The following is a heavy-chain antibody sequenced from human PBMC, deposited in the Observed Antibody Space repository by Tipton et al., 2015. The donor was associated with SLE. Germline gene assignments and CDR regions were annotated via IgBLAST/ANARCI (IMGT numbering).Heavy chain of an antibody. D-gene: IGHD3-10*01. CDR2: IYSSGST. CDR3: AREGITIVRGVPKVYYGMDV. CDR1: GGSISSYY. Sequence: TLSLTCTVSGGSISSYYWSWIRQPAGKGLEWIGRIYSSGSTSYNPSLKSRVTMSVDTSKNQFSLKLSSVTAADTAVYYCAREGITIVRGVPKVYYGMDVWGQGTTVTVSS. V-gene: IGHV4-4*07. J-gene: IGHJ6*02.